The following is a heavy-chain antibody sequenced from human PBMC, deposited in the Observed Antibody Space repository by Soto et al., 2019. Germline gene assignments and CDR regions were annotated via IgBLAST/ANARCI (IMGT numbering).Heavy chain of an antibody. CDR2: MKHDGGET. D-gene: IGHD2-2*02. V-gene: IGHV3-7*04. J-gene: IGHJ6*02. Sequence: TGGSLRLSCAASGFTFSDSWMTWFRQAPGKGLEWVADMKHDGGETYYVDSAKGRFTISRDNAKASLYLQMNSLRVEDTAVYYCARVNCVPSNCYNLYYGRDVWGQGTKVTVSS. CDR3: ARVNCVPSNCYNLYYGRDV. CDR1: GFTFSDSW.